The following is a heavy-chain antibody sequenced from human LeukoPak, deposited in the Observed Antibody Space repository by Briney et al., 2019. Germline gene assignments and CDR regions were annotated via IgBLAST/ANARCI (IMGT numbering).Heavy chain of an antibody. CDR1: GYTFTSYD. V-gene: IGHV1-8*01. J-gene: IGHJ4*02. D-gene: IGHD3-16*02. CDR3: ARIGLRGVIISRPLDY. CDR2: MNPNSGNT. Sequence: ASVKVSCNASGYTFTSYDINWVRQATGQGLEWMGWMNPNSGNTGYAQKFQGRVTMTRNTSISTAYMELSSLRSEDTAVYYCARIGLRGVIISRPLDYWGQGTLVTVSS.